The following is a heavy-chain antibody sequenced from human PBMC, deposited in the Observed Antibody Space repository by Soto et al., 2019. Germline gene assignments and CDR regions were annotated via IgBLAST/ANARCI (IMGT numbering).Heavy chain of an antibody. CDR3: GPRGAVADTRGY. Sequence: QVQLQQWGAGLLKPSETLSLTCAVYGGSFSDFYWTWIRQLPGKGLEWMGEINHSGSTNYNPSLKSRLAISVDTSKNPFSLSLRSVTAADTAVYYCGPRGAVADTRGYWGQGTLVTVSS. CDR2: INHSGST. J-gene: IGHJ4*02. D-gene: IGHD6-19*01. V-gene: IGHV4-34*01. CDR1: GGSFSDFY.